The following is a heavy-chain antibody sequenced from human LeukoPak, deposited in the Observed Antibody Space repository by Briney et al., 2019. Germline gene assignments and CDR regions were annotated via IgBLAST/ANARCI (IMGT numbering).Heavy chain of an antibody. V-gene: IGHV3-23*01. Sequence: GGSLRLSCEASGFTFSNYPMSWVRRAPGKGLEWVSAISGSGGSAYYADSVKGRFTISRDNSKNTLYLQMNSLRAEDTAVYYCALHYYDSSGYSYWGQGTLVTVSS. D-gene: IGHD3-22*01. J-gene: IGHJ4*02. CDR3: ALHYYDSSGYSY. CDR1: GFTFSNYP. CDR2: ISGSGGSA.